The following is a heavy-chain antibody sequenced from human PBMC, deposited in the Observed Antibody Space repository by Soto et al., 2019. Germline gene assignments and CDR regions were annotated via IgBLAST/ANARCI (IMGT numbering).Heavy chain of an antibody. CDR2: IIPVFRSA. J-gene: IGHJ6*02. CDR3: ARRYCASDNCPLFYYFVDL. V-gene: IGHV1-69*01. Sequence: VQLVQSGAEVKKTGSSVKVSRKASGGTFNKFAFSWVRQAPGQGFEWMGGIIPVFRSANYAQRFRGRITITADEYTSTVYLHLNDLRSDDTAVYYCARRYCASDNCPLFYYFVDLWGLGTTVTVSS. CDR1: GGTFNKFA. D-gene: IGHD2-21*02.